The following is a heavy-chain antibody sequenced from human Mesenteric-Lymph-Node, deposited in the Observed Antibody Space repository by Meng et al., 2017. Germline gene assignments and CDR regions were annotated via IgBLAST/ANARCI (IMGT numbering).Heavy chain of an antibody. V-gene: IGHV4-31*02. Sequence: VKRQGHCHGLLKPSQTMSLTSPVSGGSISSGGYYWSWIRQHPGKGLEWIGYIYYSGSTYYTSSLKSRVSISVDTSKNQFSLKLSSVTAADTAVYYCARHHHSPTFDYWGQGTLVTVSS. J-gene: IGHJ4*02. CDR3: ARHHHSPTFDY. CDR1: GGSISSGGYY. D-gene: IGHD1-14*01. CDR2: IYYSGST.